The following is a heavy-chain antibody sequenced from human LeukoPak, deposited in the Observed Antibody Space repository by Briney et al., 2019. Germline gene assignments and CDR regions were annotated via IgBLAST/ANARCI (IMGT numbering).Heavy chain of an antibody. CDR3: ADSNYWYPVDY. D-gene: IGHD4-11*01. CDR1: GFIFSNYA. Sequence: GGSLRLSCAASGFIFSNYARRWFRKAQGRGLEWVSSITGSGDSTYYAASVKGRFTISRDNSKNTLYLQMNSLRVDDTALYYCADSNYWYPVDYWGQGTLVTVSP. V-gene: IGHV3-23*01. CDR2: ITGSGDST. J-gene: IGHJ4*02.